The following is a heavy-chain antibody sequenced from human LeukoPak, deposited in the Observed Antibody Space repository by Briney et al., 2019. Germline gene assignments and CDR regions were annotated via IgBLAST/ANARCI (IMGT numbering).Heavy chain of an antibody. CDR1: GFTFSDYY. J-gene: IGHJ4*02. CDR3: ARDSRYSSTTDY. Sequence: GGSLRLSCAASGFTFSDYYMSWIRQAPGKGLEWVSYISSSGSTIYYADSVKGRFTISRDNAKNSLYPQMNSLRAEDTAVYYCARDSRYSSTTDYWGQGTLVTVSS. V-gene: IGHV3-11*04. D-gene: IGHD6-13*01. CDR2: ISSSGSTI.